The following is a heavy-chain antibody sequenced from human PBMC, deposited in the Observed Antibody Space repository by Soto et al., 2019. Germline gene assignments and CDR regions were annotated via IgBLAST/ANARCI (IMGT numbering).Heavy chain of an antibody. J-gene: IGHJ5*02. CDR3: ARVVPAAIGRVNNWFDP. CDR2: INPNSGGT. D-gene: IGHD2-2*01. Sequence: SVKVSCKASGYTFTGYYVHWVRQAPGQGLEWMGWINPNSGGTNYAQKFQGRVTMTRDTSISTAYMELSRLRSDDTAVYYCARVVPAAIGRVNNWFDPWGQGTLVTVSS. V-gene: IGHV1-2*02. CDR1: GYTFTGYY.